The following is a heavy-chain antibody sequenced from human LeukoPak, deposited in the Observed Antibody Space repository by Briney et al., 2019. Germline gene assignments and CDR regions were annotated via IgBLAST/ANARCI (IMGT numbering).Heavy chain of an antibody. J-gene: IGHJ6*02. V-gene: IGHV3-21*01. CDR1: GFTFSSYS. Sequence: PGGSLRLSCAASGFTFSSYSMNWVRQAPGKGLEWVSSISSSSSYIYYADSVKGRFTISRDNAKNSLYLQMNSLRAEDTAAYYCARDTYDSSGYYNYYYYGMDVWGQGTTVTVSS. CDR3: ARDTYDSSGYYNYYYYGMDV. D-gene: IGHD3-22*01. CDR2: ISSSSSYI.